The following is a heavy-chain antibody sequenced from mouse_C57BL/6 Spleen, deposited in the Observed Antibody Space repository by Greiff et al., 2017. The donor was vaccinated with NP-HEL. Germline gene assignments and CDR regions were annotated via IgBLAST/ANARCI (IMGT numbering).Heavy chain of an antibody. V-gene: IGHV1-69*01. CDR1: GYTFTSYW. CDR2: IDPSDSDT. Sequence: QVQLQQPGAELVMPGASVTLSCKASGYTFTSYWMHWVKQRPGQGLEWIGEIDPSDSDTNYNQKFKGKSTLTVDKSSSTAYMQPSSLTSEDSAVYYCARGEDYAMDYWGQGTSVTVSS. J-gene: IGHJ4*01. CDR3: ARGEDYAMDY.